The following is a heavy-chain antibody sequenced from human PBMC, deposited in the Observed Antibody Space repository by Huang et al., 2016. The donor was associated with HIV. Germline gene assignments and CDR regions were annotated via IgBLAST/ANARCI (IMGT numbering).Heavy chain of an antibody. D-gene: IGHD3-3*01. CDR2: IYCEDDK. CDR1: GFTLSSSGVG. J-gene: IGHJ4*02. Sequence: QITLKESGPTLVKPTQTLTLTCSFSGFTLSSSGVGVGWIRQPPGKAREWLALIYCEDDKWYSPSMTSRLTITKDTSKIHVVLRMTNVDPVDTATYFCARVSVSVSGASNYVDFWGQGALVTVSS. V-gene: IGHV2-5*02. CDR3: ARVSVSVSGASNYVDF.